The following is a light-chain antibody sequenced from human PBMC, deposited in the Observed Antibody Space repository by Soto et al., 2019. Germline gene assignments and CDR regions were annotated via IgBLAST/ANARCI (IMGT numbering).Light chain of an antibody. CDR2: DVN. CDR1: SSDVGGYDY. V-gene: IGLV2-14*01. CDR3: SSYTGSRTLV. Sequence: QSALTQPASVSGSPGQSITISCTGTSSDVGGYDYVSWYQQLPGKAPKLLIYDVNNRPSGVSHRFSGSKSGNTASLTISGLQAEDEADYYCSSYTGSRTLVFGTGTEVTVL. J-gene: IGLJ1*01.